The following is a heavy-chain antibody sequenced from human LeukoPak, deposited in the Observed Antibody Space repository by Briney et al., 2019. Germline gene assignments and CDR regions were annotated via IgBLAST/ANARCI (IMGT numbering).Heavy chain of an antibody. CDR2: ISYDGSNK. V-gene: IGHV3-30-3*01. CDR1: GFTFSSYA. J-gene: IGHJ4*02. D-gene: IGHD3-3*01. Sequence: GRSLRLSCAASGFTFSSYAMHWVRQAPGEGLEWVAVISYDGSNKYYADSGKGRFTISRDNSKNTLYLQMNSLRAEDTAVYYCARAKYDFWSGYYTGIGSYWGQGTLVTVSS. CDR3: ARAKYDFWSGYYTGIGSY.